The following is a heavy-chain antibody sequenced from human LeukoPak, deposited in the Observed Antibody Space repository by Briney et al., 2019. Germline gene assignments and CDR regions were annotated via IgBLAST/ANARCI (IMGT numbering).Heavy chain of an antibody. V-gene: IGHV1-2*06. CDR1: GYTFTGYY. J-gene: IGHJ3*02. CDR2: INPNSGGT. D-gene: IGHD3-16*01. CDR3: AREPLLGAFDI. Sequence: GASVKVSCKASGYTFTGYYMHWVRQASGQGLEWMGRINPNSGGTNYAQKFQGRVTMTRDTSISTAYMELSRLRSDDTAVYYCAREPLLGAFDIWGQGTMVTVSS.